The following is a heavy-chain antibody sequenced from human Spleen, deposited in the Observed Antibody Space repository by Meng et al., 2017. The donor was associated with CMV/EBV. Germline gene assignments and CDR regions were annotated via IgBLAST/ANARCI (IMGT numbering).Heavy chain of an antibody. CDR1: GYTFTSYD. D-gene: IGHD3-3*01. V-gene: IGHV1-8*01. J-gene: IGHJ4*02. CDR3: ARAGLRFLEWLLKTYYFDY. CDR2: MNPNSGNT. Sequence: QVHLVQSGAEVKQPGASVKVSCKASGYTFTSYDINWVRQATGQGLEWMGWMNPNSGNTGYAQKFQGRVTMTRNTSISTAYMELSSLRSEDTAVYYCARAGLRFLEWLLKTYYFDYWGQGTLVTVSS.